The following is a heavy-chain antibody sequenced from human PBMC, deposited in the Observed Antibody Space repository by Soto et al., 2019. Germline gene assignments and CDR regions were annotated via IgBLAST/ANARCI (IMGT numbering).Heavy chain of an antibody. CDR2: IIPILGIA. D-gene: IGHD5-12*01. J-gene: IGHJ4*02. CDR1: VGTFSSYT. V-gene: IGHV1-69*02. CDR3: ARGPREYSGYDFYGY. Sequence: QVQLVQSGAEVKKPGSSVKVSCKDSVGTFSSYTISWVRQAPGQGLEWLGRIIPILGIANYAQKFQGRVTSTADKSTSTAYMELSSLRSEATAVYDCARGPREYSGYDFYGYWGQGTLVTVSS.